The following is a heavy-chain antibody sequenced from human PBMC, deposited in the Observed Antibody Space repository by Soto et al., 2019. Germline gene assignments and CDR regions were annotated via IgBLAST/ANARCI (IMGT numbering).Heavy chain of an antibody. V-gene: IGHV3-11*01. CDR2: ISQSGATI. Sequence: QVQLVESGGGLVKPGGSLRLSCATSGFRFSDHYMTWIRQAPGKGLEWLSYISQSGATIYYVDSVKGRFTVSRDNALNSLYLQMNSLRAEDTAVYYCAGDPFYYASYYWGQGTLVTVSS. J-gene: IGHJ4*02. CDR1: GFRFSDHY. D-gene: IGHD3-10*01. CDR3: AGDPFYYASYY.